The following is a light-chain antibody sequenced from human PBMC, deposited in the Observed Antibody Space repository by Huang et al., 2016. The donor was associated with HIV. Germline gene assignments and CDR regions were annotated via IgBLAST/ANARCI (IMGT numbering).Light chain of an antibody. J-gene: IGKJ1*01. V-gene: IGKV4-1*01. CDR2: WAS. CDR1: QSLLFRSNNKNY. Sequence: IVMTQSPDSLVVSLGETATINCKSSQSLLFRSNNKNYLAWYQQKPGQPPTLLMSWASTRGSGVPSRFSGGGSGTDFTLTISSLQAEDVAVYFCQQYFDVPWTFGRGTKVEIK. CDR3: QQYFDVPWT.